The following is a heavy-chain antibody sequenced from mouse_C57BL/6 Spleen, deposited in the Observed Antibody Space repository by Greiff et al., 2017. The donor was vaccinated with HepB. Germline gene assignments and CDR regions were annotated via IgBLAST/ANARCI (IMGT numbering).Heavy chain of an antibody. Sequence: VQLQQSGAELVKPGASVKMSCKASGYTFTSYWITWVKQRPGQGLEWIGDIYPGSGSTNYNEKFKSKATLTVDTSSSTAYMQLSSLTSEDSAVYYCARQIYYGNYDAMDYWGQGTSVTVSS. D-gene: IGHD2-1*01. V-gene: IGHV1-55*01. CDR2: IYPGSGST. CDR3: ARQIYYGNYDAMDY. CDR1: GYTFTSYW. J-gene: IGHJ4*01.